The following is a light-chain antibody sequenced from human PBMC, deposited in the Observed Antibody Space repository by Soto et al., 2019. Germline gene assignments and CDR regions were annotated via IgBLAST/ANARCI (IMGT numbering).Light chain of an antibody. V-gene: IGKV3-20*01. J-gene: IGKJ1*01. Sequence: DIVLTQTPGTLSLSPGDRATLSCRASQTLRSGYLAWYQHKPCQAPRLLIYDVSSRTTGIPDRFSGSGSGTDFTLTISRLEPEDFAVYYCHQYGSSPRAFGQGTKVEVK. CDR2: DVS. CDR1: QTLRSGY. CDR3: HQYGSSPRA.